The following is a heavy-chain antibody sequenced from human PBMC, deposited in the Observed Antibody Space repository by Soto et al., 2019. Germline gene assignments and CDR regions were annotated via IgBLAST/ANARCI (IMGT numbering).Heavy chain of an antibody. J-gene: IGHJ4*02. CDR1: GFTFSSYP. V-gene: IGHV3-43*02. CDR2: ISGSGGST. D-gene: IGHD2-15*01. Sequence: PGGSLGLSCAAPGFTFSSYPMSWVRRAPGKGLEWVSAISGSGGSTYYADSVKGRFTISRDNSKNSLYLQMNSLRTEDTALYYCAKDISDTPGLPSDWGQGTLVTVSS. CDR3: AKDISDTPGLPSD.